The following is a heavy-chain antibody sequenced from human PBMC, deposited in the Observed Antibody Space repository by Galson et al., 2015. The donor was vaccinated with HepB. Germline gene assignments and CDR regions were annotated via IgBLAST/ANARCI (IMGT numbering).Heavy chain of an antibody. CDR2: IYPGDSDT. CDR3: ARLWFGELLDDAFDI. Sequence: QSGAEVKKPGESLKISCKGSGYSFTSYWVGWVRQMPGKGLEWMGIIYPGDSDTRYSPSFQGQVTISADKSISTAYLQWSSLKASDTAMYYCARLWFGELLDDAFDIWGQGTMVTVSS. J-gene: IGHJ3*02. CDR1: GYSFTSYW. D-gene: IGHD3-10*01. V-gene: IGHV5-51*01.